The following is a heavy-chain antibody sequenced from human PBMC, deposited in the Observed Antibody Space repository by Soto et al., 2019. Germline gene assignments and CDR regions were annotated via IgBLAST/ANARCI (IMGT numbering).Heavy chain of an antibody. CDR1: GFTISTHG. J-gene: IGHJ4*02. D-gene: IGHD1-7*01. V-gene: IGHV3-33*03. Sequence: QAHLVESGGGVVQHGTSLRLSCAASGFTISTHGMHWVRQAPGKGLEWLANIWYDGSNKFYAESVKGRFSISKDNSKNTPYLQMSSLRAEDTAVYYCAAATTWNFHFPYWGQGTQVTVSS. CDR2: IWYDGSNK. CDR3: AAATTWNFHFPY.